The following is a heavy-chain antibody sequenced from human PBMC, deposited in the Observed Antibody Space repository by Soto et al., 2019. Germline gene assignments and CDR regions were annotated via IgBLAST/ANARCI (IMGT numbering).Heavy chain of an antibody. J-gene: IGHJ6*02. D-gene: IGHD3-3*01. CDR2: ISTSNGYT. Sequence: AASVKVSCKASGYSFSTYGISSVRQPPGQGLEWIVWISTSNGYTNYAQKFQGRVSMPTDTSTNTAYMEVRSLRSDDTAFYFRARDRSFALLEWSPSDSYGMDVWGQGTSVTVSS. CDR3: ARDRSFALLEWSPSDSYGMDV. V-gene: IGHV1-18*01. CDR1: GYSFSTYG.